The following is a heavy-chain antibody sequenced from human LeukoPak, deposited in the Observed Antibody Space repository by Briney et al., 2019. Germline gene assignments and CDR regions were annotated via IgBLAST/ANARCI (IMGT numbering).Heavy chain of an antibody. J-gene: IGHJ3*02. V-gene: IGHV3-74*01. Sequence: GGSLRLSCVASGFTFSSDFMHWIRQAPGEGLMYVSQISGDETYTNYADSVKGRFTISRDNAKNTLYLQMNSLRAEDTAVYYCVREDNAFNIWGQGTLATVSS. CDR1: GFTFSSDF. CDR2: ISGDETYT. CDR3: VREDNAFNI.